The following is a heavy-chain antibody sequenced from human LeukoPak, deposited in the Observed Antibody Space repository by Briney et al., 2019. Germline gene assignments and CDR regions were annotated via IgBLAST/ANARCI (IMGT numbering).Heavy chain of an antibody. CDR2: KQYDENKK. V-gene: IGHV3-30*02. Sequence: PGGSLRLSCEASGFTFSQYGMHWVRQAPGKGLDWVSSKQYDENKKSYSDSVKGRFTVSRDNSKNTLFLQMNRLRVEDTAVYYCARDVAWYCTRASCSYFGFWGQGTLVTVSS. J-gene: IGHJ4*02. CDR3: ARDVAWYCTRASCSYFGF. CDR1: GFTFSQYG. D-gene: IGHD2-2*01.